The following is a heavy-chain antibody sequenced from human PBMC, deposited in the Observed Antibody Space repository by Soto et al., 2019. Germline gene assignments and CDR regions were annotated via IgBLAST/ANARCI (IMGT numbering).Heavy chain of an antibody. D-gene: IGHD5-18*01. V-gene: IGHV3-21*01. CDR2: ISSSSSYI. CDR1: GFTFSSYS. Sequence: GGSLRLSCAASGFTFSSYSMNWVRQAPGKGLEWVSSISSSSSYIYYADSVKGRFTISRDNAKNSLYLQMNSLRAEDTAVYYCARDRVTGGYSYGTVDYWGQGTLVTVSS. J-gene: IGHJ4*02. CDR3: ARDRVTGGYSYGTVDY.